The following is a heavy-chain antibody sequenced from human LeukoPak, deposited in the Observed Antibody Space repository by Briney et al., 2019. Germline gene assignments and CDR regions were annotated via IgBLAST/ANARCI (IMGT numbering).Heavy chain of an antibody. V-gene: IGHV3-7*01. CDR1: GFTFSSYW. CDR2: IKQDGSEK. CDR3: ARSDCSSTSCYLY. J-gene: IGHJ4*02. D-gene: IGHD2-2*01. Sequence: GGSLRLSCEASGFTFSSYWMSWVRKAPGKGLEWVANIKQDGSEKYYVDSVKGRFTISRDNAKNSLYLQMNSLRAEDTAVYYCARSDCSSTSCYLYWGQGTLVTVSS.